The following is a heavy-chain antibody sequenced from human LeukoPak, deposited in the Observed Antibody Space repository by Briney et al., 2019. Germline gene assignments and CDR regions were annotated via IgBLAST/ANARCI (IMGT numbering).Heavy chain of an antibody. CDR2: ISPDGTVT. D-gene: IGHD1-14*01. CDR3: ARDLGFSPDH. V-gene: IGHV3-74*01. Sequence: GRSLRLSCVASGFSLSNSWMRWARQPPGKGLVWDSHISPDGTVTNYAAFMKGRVIISRDNSKNTVFLQMNGLRAEDTSVYYCARDLGFSPDHWGQGTLVTVSS. CDR1: GFSLSNSW. J-gene: IGHJ1*01.